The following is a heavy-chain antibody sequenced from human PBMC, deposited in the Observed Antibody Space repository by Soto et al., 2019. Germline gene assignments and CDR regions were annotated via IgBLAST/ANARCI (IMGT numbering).Heavy chain of an antibody. J-gene: IGHJ5*02. Sequence: SETLSLTCTVSGGSISSYYWSWIRQPPGKGLGWIGYIYYSGSTNYNPSLKSRVTISVDTSKNQFSLKLSSVTAADTAVYYCARDLYVGYYDFWSGYREQNWFDPWGQGTLVTVSS. V-gene: IGHV4-59*01. D-gene: IGHD3-3*01. CDR2: IYYSGST. CDR1: GGSISSYY. CDR3: ARDLYVGYYDFWSGYREQNWFDP.